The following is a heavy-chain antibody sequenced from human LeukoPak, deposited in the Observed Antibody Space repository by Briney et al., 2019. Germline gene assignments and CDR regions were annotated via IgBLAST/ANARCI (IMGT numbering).Heavy chain of an antibody. Sequence: RPSQTLSLTCTVSGGSIGGGGYYWRWIRQRPGKGLEWIGFIYNSGFAYYHPALKSRATISVDTSKNQFSLKLSSATAADTAVYYCARGILPTYYYGSGSQYYFDYGAREPWSPSPQ. J-gene: IGHJ4*02. CDR2: IYNSGFA. D-gene: IGHD3-10*01. V-gene: IGHV4-31*03. CDR1: GGSIGGGGYY. CDR3: ARGILPTYYYGSGSQYYFDY.